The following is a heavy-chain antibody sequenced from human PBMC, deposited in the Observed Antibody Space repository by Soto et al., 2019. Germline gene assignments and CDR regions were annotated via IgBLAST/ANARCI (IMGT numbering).Heavy chain of an antibody. J-gene: IGHJ4*02. V-gene: IGHV4-59*12. CDR1: VVSFSSYY. CDR2: ISNSGST. D-gene: IGHD1-26*01. Sequence: SETLSLTCTVSVVSFSSYYWTWIRQPPGKGLEWIGYISNSGSTNYNPSLKSRVTISVGTSRKQLSLKLSSVTGADTAIYYCARGRSGSFDYWGQGTLVTVSS. CDR3: ARGRSGSFDY.